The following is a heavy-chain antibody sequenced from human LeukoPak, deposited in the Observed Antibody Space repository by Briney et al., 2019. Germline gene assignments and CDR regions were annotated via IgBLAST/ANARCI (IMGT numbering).Heavy chain of an antibody. CDR2: ISGSGGST. CDR3: ARDLMVYSSSSY. CDR1: GFTFSSYA. J-gene: IGHJ4*02. Sequence: PGGSLRLSCAASGFTFSSYAMSWVRQAPGKGLEWVSAISGSGGSTYYADSVKGRFTISRDNAKNSLYLQMNSLRAEDTAVYYCARDLMVYSSSSYWGQGTLVTVSS. V-gene: IGHV3-23*01. D-gene: IGHD6-13*01.